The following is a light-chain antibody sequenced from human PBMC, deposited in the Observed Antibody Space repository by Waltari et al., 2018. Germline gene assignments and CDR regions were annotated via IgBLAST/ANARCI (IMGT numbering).Light chain of an antibody. V-gene: IGKV3-20*01. CDR1: QSVGRS. J-gene: IGKJ1*01. CDR2: DAS. Sequence: EIVLTQSPGTLSLSPGERATLACRASQSVGRSLAWYQQKPGQAPRLLIYDASRRATGIPYRFSGSGSETDFSLTSSRLEPEDFAVYYCQHYVRLPATFGQGTKVEI. CDR3: QHYVRLPAT.